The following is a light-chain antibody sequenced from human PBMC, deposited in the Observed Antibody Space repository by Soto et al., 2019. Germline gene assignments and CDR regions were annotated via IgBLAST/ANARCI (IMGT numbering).Light chain of an antibody. CDR1: SSDVGSYNL. Sequence: QSVLTQPASVSGSPGQSITISCTGTSSDVGSYNLVSWYQQHPGKAPKLMIYEGSKRPSGVSNRFSGSKSGNTASLTISGLQAEDEADYYCCSYAGSSTLGMVFGGGTQLTVL. J-gene: IGLJ2*01. V-gene: IGLV2-23*01. CDR3: CSYAGSSTLGMV. CDR2: EGS.